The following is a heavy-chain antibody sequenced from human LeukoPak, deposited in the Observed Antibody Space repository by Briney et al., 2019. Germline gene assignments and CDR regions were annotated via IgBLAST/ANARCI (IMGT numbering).Heavy chain of an antibody. V-gene: IGHV3-21*01. Sequence: GGSLRLSCAASGFTFSSYSMNWVRQAPGKGLEWVSSISSSSSYMYYADSVKGRFTISRDNAKNSLYLQMNSLRAEDTAVYYCARAQGYCSSISCLYYFDYWGQGILVTVSS. D-gene: IGHD2-2*01. J-gene: IGHJ4*02. CDR3: ARAQGYCSSISCLYYFDY. CDR2: ISSSSSYM. CDR1: GFTFSSYS.